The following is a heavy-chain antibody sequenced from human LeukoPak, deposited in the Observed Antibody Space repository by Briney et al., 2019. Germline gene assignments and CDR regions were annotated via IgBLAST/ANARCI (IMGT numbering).Heavy chain of an antibody. V-gene: IGHV4-4*07. CDR3: ARVGGSYLAEYFQH. CDR1: GGSISSYY. CDR2: IYTSGST. D-gene: IGHD1-26*01. J-gene: IGHJ1*01. Sequence: SETLSLTCTVSGGSISSYYWSWIRQPPGKGLEWIGRIYTSGSTNYNPSLKSRVTMSVDTSKNQFSLKLSSVTAADTAVYYYARVGGSYLAEYFQHWGQGTLVTVSS.